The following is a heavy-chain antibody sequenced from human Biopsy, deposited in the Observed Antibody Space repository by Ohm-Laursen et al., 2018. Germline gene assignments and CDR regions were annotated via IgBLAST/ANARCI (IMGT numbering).Heavy chain of an antibody. CDR2: VSSDGKNK. Sequence: SLRLSCAASGFPFTGFSMHWVRQAPGRGLEWVAAVSSDGKNKHYADSVQGRFTISRDNSKNTVDLQMNSLRAEDTAVYYCAKGLYSGSYYYDSWGQGTLVTVSS. V-gene: IGHV3-30*18. CDR1: GFPFTGFS. D-gene: IGHD1-26*01. CDR3: AKGLYSGSYYYDS. J-gene: IGHJ4*02.